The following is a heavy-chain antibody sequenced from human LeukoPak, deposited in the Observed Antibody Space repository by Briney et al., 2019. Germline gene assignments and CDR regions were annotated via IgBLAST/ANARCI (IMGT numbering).Heavy chain of an antibody. V-gene: IGHV3-48*01. CDR3: ARSPPLVSGSYDY. CDR2: ISSSSSTI. D-gene: IGHD3-10*01. CDR1: GFTFSSYS. Sequence: GGSLRLSCAASGFTFSSYSMNWVRQAPGKGLEWVSYISSSSSTIYYADSVKGRFTISRDNAKNLLYLQMNSLRAEDTAVYYCARSPPLVSGSYDYWGQGTLVTVSS. J-gene: IGHJ4*02.